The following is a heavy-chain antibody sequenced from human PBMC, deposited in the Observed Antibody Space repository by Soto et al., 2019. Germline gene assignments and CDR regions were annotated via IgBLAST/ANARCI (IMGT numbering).Heavy chain of an antibody. V-gene: IGHV4-30-2*01. CDR3: AWRVTVYFGPWFDP. CDR1: GGSITSGNTYS. D-gene: IGHD1-20*01. J-gene: IGHJ5*02. CDR2: ISHTGST. Sequence: SVTLSLTCAVSGGSITSGNTYSWSWIRHPPGKGLEWIGSISHTGSTSYNPSLKSRGSMSVDKPKYQFSPQFCFMTATDFTVFSGAWRVTVYFGPWFDPWEHGNVVTV.